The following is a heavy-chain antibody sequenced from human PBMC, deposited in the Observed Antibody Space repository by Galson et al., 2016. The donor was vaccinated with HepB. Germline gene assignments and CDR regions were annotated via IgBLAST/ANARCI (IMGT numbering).Heavy chain of an antibody. V-gene: IGHV3-23*01. CDR3: ARLYFGGGGCYPRPYFFDF. Sequence: SLRLSCAVSAFPFSSHAMGWVRQAPGEGLEWVSVVRTTDVRSGFKTSYADSVRGRFTVSRDDPGNTLFPQMNSLRVTDTAVYYCARLYFGGGGCYPRPYFFDFWGNGIPVTVS. CDR1: AFPFSSHA. D-gene: IGHD2-21*01. CDR2: VRTTDVRSGFKT. J-gene: IGHJ4*01.